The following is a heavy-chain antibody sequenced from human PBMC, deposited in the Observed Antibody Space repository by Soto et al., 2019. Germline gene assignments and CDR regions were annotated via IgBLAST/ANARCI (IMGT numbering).Heavy chain of an antibody. D-gene: IGHD3-3*01. J-gene: IGHJ3*02. CDR2: IIPIFGTA. V-gene: IGHV1-69*13. CDR1: GGTFSTYA. Sequence: SVKVSCKASGGTFSTYAISWVRQAPGQGLEWMGGIIPIFGTAKYAQKFQGRVTITADESTSTAYMELSSLRSEDTAVYYCAREIFGVIISGGRDAFDIWGQGTMVT. CDR3: AREIFGVIISGGRDAFDI.